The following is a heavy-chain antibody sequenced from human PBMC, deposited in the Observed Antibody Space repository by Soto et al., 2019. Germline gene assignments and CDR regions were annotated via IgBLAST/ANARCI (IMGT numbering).Heavy chain of an antibody. J-gene: IGHJ4*02. CDR1: GGSISSYY. Sequence: SETLSLTCTVSGGSISSYYWSWIRQPPGKGLEWIGYIYYSGSTNYNPSLKSRVTISVDTSKNQFSLKLSSVTAADTAVYYCARGLNDFWSGYNDYWGQGTLVTVSS. D-gene: IGHD3-3*01. CDR3: ARGLNDFWSGYNDY. V-gene: IGHV4-59*01. CDR2: IYYSGST.